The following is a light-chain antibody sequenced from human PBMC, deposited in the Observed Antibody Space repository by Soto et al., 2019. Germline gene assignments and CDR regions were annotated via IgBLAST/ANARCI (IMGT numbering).Light chain of an antibody. Sequence: QSALTQPASVSGSPGQSITISCTGTSSDVGGYNYVSWYQQHPCKAPKLLIYDVNTRPSGVSNRFSGSKSGNTPYLTISGYQVEAEAPYYCSSYTSSISFGGGTKLTVL. CDR2: DVN. J-gene: IGLJ2*01. CDR1: SSDVGGYNY. V-gene: IGLV2-14*01. CDR3: SSYTSSIS.